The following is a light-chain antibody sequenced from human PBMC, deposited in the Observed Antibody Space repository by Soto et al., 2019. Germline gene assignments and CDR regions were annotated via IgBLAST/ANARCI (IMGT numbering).Light chain of an antibody. J-gene: IGKJ2*01. CDR1: QDIRHY. V-gene: IGKV1-27*01. CDR3: QHYIRAPYT. CDR2: STS. Sequence: DIQKTQSPSSLSASVRDKVTITCRTSQDIRHYLAWYQQKPGKVPQLLMYSTSTLQSGVPSRFSGSGSGTDFTLTISSLQPEDVATYYCQHYIRAPYTFGQGTKLEIK.